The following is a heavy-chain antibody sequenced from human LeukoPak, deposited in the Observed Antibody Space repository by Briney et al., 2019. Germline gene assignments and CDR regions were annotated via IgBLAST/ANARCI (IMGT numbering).Heavy chain of an antibody. J-gene: IGHJ4*02. D-gene: IGHD6-19*01. CDR1: GFTFRLYG. V-gene: IGHV3-30*03. CDR3: GAGHFAGVDY. Sequence: GRSLRLSCAASGFTFRLYGIRWVSQPPGKGLEWVAVISQDGKNQYFADFAKGRFTVSRDNSKNTVHLEMNTLRSEDSAVYYCGAGHFAGVDYWGLGTSVTVSS. CDR2: ISQDGKNQ.